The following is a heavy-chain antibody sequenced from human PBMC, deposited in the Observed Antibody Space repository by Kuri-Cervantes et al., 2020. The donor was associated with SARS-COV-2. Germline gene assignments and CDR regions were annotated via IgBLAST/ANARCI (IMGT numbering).Heavy chain of an antibody. D-gene: IGHD3-22*01. Sequence: SLKISCAASGFIFSSYWMHWVRQAPGKGLVLVSRINSDGSSTSYADSVKGRFTIYRDNAKNMLYLQMNSLRAEDTAVYYCAKDYDSSGYLGGDAFDIWGEGTMVTVSS. J-gene: IGHJ3*02. CDR1: GFIFSSYW. CDR2: INSDGSST. V-gene: IGHV3-74*01. CDR3: AKDYDSSGYLGGDAFDI.